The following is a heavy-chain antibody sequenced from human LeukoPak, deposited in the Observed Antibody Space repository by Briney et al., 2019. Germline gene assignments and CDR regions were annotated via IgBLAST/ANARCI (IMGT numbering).Heavy chain of an antibody. CDR3: ARDLLRFLGGYYYYYYMDV. CDR2: IIPIFGTA. J-gene: IGHJ6*03. Sequence: ASVKVSCKASGYTLTSRGISWVRQAPGQGLEWMGGIIPIFGTANYGQKFQGRVTITADESTSTAYMELSSLRSEDTAVYYCARDLLRFLGGYYYYYYMDVWGKGTTVTVSS. V-gene: IGHV1-69*13. CDR1: GYTLTSRG. D-gene: IGHD3-3*01.